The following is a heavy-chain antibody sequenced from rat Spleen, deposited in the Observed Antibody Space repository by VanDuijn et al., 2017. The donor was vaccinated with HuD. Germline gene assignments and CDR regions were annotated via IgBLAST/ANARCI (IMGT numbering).Heavy chain of an antibody. CDR1: GFSLPRYH. V-gene: IGHV2-72*01. D-gene: IGHD1-2*01. CDR3: AGSCYSRHRYWFTY. Sequence: QVHLKESGPGMVQPSQTLSLSCTASGFSLPRYHVSWVRQPPGKSLVWMGTIWAGGGTNYNSAVQSRLSISRYTSKSQVFLKMNSQQPADTGTYYCAGSCYSRHRYWFTYWGQGTLVTVSS. CDR2: IWAGGGT. J-gene: IGHJ3*01.